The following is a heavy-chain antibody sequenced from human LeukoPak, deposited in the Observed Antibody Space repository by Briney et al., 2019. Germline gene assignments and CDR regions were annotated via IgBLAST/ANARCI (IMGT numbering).Heavy chain of an antibody. CDR2: IYYSGST. D-gene: IGHD2-2*01. Sequence: SQTLSLTCTVSGVSISSGGYYWSWIRQRPGKGLEWIGYIYYSGSTYYNPSLKSRVTISVDTSKNQFSLKLSSVTAADTAVYYCARALVVRLTNWFDPWGQGTLVTVSS. V-gene: IGHV4-31*03. CDR1: GVSISSGGYY. CDR3: ARALVVRLTNWFDP. J-gene: IGHJ5*02.